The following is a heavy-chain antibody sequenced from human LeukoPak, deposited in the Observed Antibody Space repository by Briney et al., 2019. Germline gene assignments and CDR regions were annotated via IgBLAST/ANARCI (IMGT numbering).Heavy chain of an antibody. V-gene: IGHV4-34*01. CDR3: ARHRAVRKYFDY. D-gene: IGHD3-10*01. CDR2: INHSGST. CDR1: GGSFSGYY. J-gene: IGHJ4*02. Sequence: SETLSLTCAVYGGSFSGYYWSWIRQPPGKGLEWIGEINHSGSTNYNPSLKSRVTISVDTSKNQFSPKLSSVTAADTAVYYCARHRAVRKYFDYWGQGTLVTVSS.